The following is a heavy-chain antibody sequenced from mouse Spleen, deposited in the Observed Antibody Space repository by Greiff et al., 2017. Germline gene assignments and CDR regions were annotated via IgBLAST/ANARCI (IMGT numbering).Heavy chain of an antibody. J-gene: IGHJ2*01. D-gene: IGHD1-1*01. CDR2: ISYDGSN. Sequence: DVKLQESGPGLVKPSQSLSLTCSVTGYSITSGYYWNWIRQFPGNKLEWMGYISYDGSNNYNPSLKNRISITRDTSKNQFFLKLNSVTTEDTATYYCARDRDYYGSSIDYWGQGTTLTVSS. V-gene: IGHV3-6*01. CDR3: ARDRDYYGSSIDY. CDR1: GYSITSGYY.